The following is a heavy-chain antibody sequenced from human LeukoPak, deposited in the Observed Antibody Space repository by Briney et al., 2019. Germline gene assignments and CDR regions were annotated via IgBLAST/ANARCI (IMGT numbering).Heavy chain of an antibody. D-gene: IGHD3-9*01. CDR2: MNPNSGNT. CDR3: ARALHILTGYTFDP. J-gene: IGHJ5*02. CDR1: GYTFTSYD. V-gene: IGHV1-8*01. Sequence: ASVKVSCKASGYTFTSYDINWVRQAIGQGLEWMGWMNPNSGNTGYAQKFQGRVTMTRNTSISTAYMELSSLRSEDTAVYYCARALHILTGYTFDPWGQGTLVTVSS.